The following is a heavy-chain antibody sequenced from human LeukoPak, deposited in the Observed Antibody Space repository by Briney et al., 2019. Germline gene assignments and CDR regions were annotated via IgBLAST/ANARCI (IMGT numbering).Heavy chain of an antibody. J-gene: IGHJ4*02. V-gene: IGHV3-23*01. Sequence: PGGSLRLSCAASGFTFSSYAMSWVRQAPGKGQEWVSAIRGSGGSTYYADSVKGRFTISRDNSKNTLYLQMNSLRAEDTAVYYCAKAPLYCSGGSCYSGGGFDYWGQGTLVTVSS. CDR3: AKAPLYCSGGSCYSGGGFDY. CDR1: GFTFSSYA. CDR2: IRGSGGST. D-gene: IGHD2-15*01.